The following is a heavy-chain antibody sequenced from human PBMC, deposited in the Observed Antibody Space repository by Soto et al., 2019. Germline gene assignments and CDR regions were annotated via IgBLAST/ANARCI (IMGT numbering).Heavy chain of an antibody. CDR3: VREYYYGMDV. CDR2: ITSSSDYT. Sequence: QEQLVESGGGLVRPGGSLRLSCAASGFTFSAYYMTWMRQAPGKGLEWVSYITSSSDYTNYAGSVKGRFTISRDNAKNSLYLQMNSLRVEDTAVYYCVREYYYGMDVWGPGSTVTVSS. CDR1: GFTFSAYY. V-gene: IGHV3-11*05. J-gene: IGHJ6*02.